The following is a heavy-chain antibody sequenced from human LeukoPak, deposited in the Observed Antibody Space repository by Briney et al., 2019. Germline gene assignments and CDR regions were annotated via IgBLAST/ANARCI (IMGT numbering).Heavy chain of an antibody. D-gene: IGHD6-19*01. Sequence: GGSLRLSCAASGFTFGRHWMNWVRQAPGKGLEWVAHMNQGGSETTNVDSVKGRFTISRDDAKNLVFLQMNSLRVEDTAVYYCARDGVAGGFDYWGQGILVTVSS. CDR3: ARDGVAGGFDY. CDR2: MNQGGSET. J-gene: IGHJ4*02. CDR1: GFTFGRHW. V-gene: IGHV3-7*01.